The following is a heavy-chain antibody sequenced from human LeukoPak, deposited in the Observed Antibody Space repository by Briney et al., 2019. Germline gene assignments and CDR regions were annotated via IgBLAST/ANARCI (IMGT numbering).Heavy chain of an antibody. Sequence: SETLSLTCTVSGGSISSSSYYWGWIRQPPGKGLEWIGSIYYSGSTYYNPSLKSRVTISVDTSKNQFSLKLSSVTAADTAVYYCARDLGLEQGDAFDIWGQGTMVTVSS. CDR3: ARDLGLEQGDAFDI. D-gene: IGHD3-3*01. CDR1: GGSISSSSYY. J-gene: IGHJ3*02. V-gene: IGHV4-39*07. CDR2: IYYSGST.